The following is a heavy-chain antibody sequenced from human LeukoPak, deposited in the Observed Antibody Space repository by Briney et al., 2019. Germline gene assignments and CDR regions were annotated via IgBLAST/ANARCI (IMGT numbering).Heavy chain of an antibody. D-gene: IGHD3-22*01. CDR2: ISWNSGSI. V-gene: IGHV3-9*01. CDR3: AKDIHYDSSGYHFDY. CDR1: GFTFDDYA. J-gene: IGHJ4*02. Sequence: GGSLRLSCAASGFTFDDYAMHWVRQAPGKGLEWVSGISWNSGSIGYADSVKGRFTISRDNAKNSLYLQMNSLRAEDTALYYCAKDIHYDSSGYHFDYWGQGTLVTVSS.